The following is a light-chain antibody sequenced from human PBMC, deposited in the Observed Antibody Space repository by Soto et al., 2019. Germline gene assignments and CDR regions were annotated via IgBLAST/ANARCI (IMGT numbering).Light chain of an antibody. V-gene: IGLV2-14*01. CDR3: SSYTSSSTYV. CDR2: EVS. Sequence: QAARTEPASVSATPGQSITISCTGTSSDVGDYNYVSWYQQVPGKAPKVMIYEVSNRPSGVSNRFSGSKSGIAASLTISGLQAEDEADYYCSSYTSSSTYVFGTGTKVT. CDR1: SSDVGDYNY. J-gene: IGLJ1*01.